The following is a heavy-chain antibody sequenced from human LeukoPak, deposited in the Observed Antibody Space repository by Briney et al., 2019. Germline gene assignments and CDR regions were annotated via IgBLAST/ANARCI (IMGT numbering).Heavy chain of an antibody. CDR3: TRDEDNSGRYYYYMDV. Sequence: PSETLSLTCTVSGGSVSSGTYYWNWIRQPPGKGLEWIGYIYYSGSTNYNPSLKSRATIPIDGSKNQFSLKLSYVTAADTAVYYCTRDEDNSGRYYYYMDVWGKGTTVTVSS. J-gene: IGHJ6*03. CDR2: IYYSGST. CDR1: GGSVSSGTYY. V-gene: IGHV4-61*01. D-gene: IGHD3-22*01.